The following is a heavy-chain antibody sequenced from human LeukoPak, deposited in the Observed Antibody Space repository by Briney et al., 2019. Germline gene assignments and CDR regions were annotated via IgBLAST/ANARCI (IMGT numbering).Heavy chain of an antibody. J-gene: IGHJ4*02. CDR2: INHSGST. CDR3: AKSSYYDSSGYYREYYFDY. CDR1: GGSFSGYY. D-gene: IGHD3-22*01. V-gene: IGHV4-34*01. Sequence: PSETLSLTCAVYGGSFSGYYWSWIRQPPGKGLEWIGEINHSGSTNYNPSLKSRVTISVDTSKNQFSLKLSSVTAADTAVYYCAKSSYYDSSGYYREYYFDYWGQGTLATVSS.